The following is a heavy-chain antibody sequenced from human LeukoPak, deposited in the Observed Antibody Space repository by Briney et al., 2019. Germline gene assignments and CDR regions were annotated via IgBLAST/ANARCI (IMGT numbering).Heavy chain of an antibody. CDR2: IYYSGST. V-gene: IGHV4-31*03. CDR1: GASISTGTYY. Sequence: RSSETLSLTCTVSGASISTGTYYWSWIRRHPGKGVEWIGYIYYSGSTYYNPSLKSRVTISVDTSKNQFSLKLSSVTAADTAVYYCARYVGGGTWFDPWGQGTLVTVSS. J-gene: IGHJ5*02. CDR3: ARYVGGGTWFDP. D-gene: IGHD2-15*01.